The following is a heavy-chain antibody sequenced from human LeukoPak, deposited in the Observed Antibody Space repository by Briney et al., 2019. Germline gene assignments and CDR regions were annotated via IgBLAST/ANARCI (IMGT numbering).Heavy chain of an antibody. Sequence: SVKVSCKASGYTFTGYYMHWVRQAPGQGLEGMGWINPNSGGTNYAQKFQGRVTMTRDTSISTAYMDLSRLRSDDTAVYYCARGSSTPYYYYMDVWGKGTTVTVSS. J-gene: IGHJ6*03. CDR3: ARGSSTPYYYYMDV. CDR2: INPNSGGT. CDR1: GYTFTGYY. D-gene: IGHD2-2*01. V-gene: IGHV1-2*02.